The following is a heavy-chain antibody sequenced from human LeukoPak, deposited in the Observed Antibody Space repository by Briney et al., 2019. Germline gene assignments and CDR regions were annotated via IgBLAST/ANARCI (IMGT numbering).Heavy chain of an antibody. CDR3: ARGGYSGTYFFDY. D-gene: IGHD1-26*01. Sequence: PGRSLRLSCAASGFTFSTYGMHWVRQAPGKGPEWVAVVWYDGSNIHYVDSVKGRFTISRDNSKSTLYLQMNSLTAEDTAVYYCARGGYSGTYFFDYWGQGTLVTVSS. V-gene: IGHV3-33*01. CDR2: VWYDGSNI. J-gene: IGHJ4*02. CDR1: GFTFSTYG.